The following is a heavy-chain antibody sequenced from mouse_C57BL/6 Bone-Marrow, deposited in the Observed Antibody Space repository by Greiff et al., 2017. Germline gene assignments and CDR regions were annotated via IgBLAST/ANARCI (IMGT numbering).Heavy chain of an antibody. D-gene: IGHD4-1*01. CDR3: VKAFTGVFDY. J-gene: IGHJ2*01. CDR2: IRDKAIGYTT. Sequence: EVKLMESGGGLVQPGASLRLSCAASGFTFTDYYMSWVRQPPGKAPEWLALIRDKAIGYTTEYTVPVKGRFTISRDTSQNTLYLQMSTLRAEDSATYYCVKAFTGVFDYWGQGTTLTVSS. V-gene: IGHV7-4*01. CDR1: GFTFTDYY.